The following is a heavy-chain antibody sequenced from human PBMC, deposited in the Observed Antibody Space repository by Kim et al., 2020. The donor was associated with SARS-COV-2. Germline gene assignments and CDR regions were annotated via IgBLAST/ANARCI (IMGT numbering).Heavy chain of an antibody. CDR1: GYSFTSYW. Sequence: GESLKISCKGSGYSFTSYWISWVRQMPGKGLEWMGRIDPSDSYTNYSPSFQGHVTISADKSISTAYLQWSSLKASDTAMYYCARLDTAMVYDHHYYGMDVWGQGTTVTVSS. CDR2: IDPSDSYT. D-gene: IGHD5-18*01. CDR3: ARLDTAMVYDHHYYGMDV. V-gene: IGHV5-10-1*01. J-gene: IGHJ6*02.